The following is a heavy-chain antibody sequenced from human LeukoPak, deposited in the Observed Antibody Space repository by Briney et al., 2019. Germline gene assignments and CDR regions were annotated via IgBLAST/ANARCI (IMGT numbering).Heavy chain of an antibody. CDR3: ARVPLVLRGVIPYYFDY. CDR1: GFTFSSYA. CDR2: ISGSGGST. V-gene: IGHV3-23*01. D-gene: IGHD3-10*01. J-gene: IGHJ4*02. Sequence: AGGSLRLSCAASGFTFSSYAMSWVRQAPGKGLEWVSAISGSGGSTYYADSVKGRFTISRDNSKNTLYLQMNSLRAEDTAVYYCARVPLVLRGVIPYYFDYWGQGTLVTVSS.